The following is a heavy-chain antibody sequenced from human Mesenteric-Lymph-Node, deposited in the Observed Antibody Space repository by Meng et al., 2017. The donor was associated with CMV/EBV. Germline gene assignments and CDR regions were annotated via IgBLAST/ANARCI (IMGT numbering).Heavy chain of an antibody. CDR2: ISSSSTYI. J-gene: IGHJ4*02. V-gene: IGHV3-21*01. CDR1: GFTFGPSS. Sequence: ASGFTFGPSSMNWVRQAPGKGLEWVSSISSSSTYIYYADSLKGRFTTSRDNAKNSLYLQLNSLRAEDTAVYYCARTIYGGNQRVDYWGQGTLVTVSS. CDR3: ARTIYGGNQRVDY. D-gene: IGHD1-26*01.